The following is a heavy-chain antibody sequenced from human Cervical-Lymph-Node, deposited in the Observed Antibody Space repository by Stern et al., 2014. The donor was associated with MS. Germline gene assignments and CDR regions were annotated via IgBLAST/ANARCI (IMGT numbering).Heavy chain of an antibody. D-gene: IGHD2-15*01. CDR3: VGPIGGSLNDACDT. V-gene: IGHV1-58*02. Sequence: QMQLVESGPEVKKPGTSVKVSCKASGFTFGTSAIQWVRQAPGQRLEWIGWVDQGGGDTNYAQKFQARVTITRDTSTNTAYMELRSLRSGDTAVDYCVGPIGGSLNDACDTWGQGTMVTVSS. J-gene: IGHJ3*02. CDR1: GFTFGTSA. CDR2: VDQGGGDT.